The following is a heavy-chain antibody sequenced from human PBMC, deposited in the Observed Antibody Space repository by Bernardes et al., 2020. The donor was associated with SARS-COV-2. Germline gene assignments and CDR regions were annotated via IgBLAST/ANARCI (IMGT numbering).Heavy chain of an antibody. J-gene: IGHJ5*02. V-gene: IGHV4-59*01. Sequence: SETLSLTSTFSVGSISSYYWIWIRQPPGKGLEWLGYLYYSGSTNYNPSLKRRVTISVDTSKNQFYLKLGSVTAADTAVYYCARVENIAKYYYDSSGKWFEPWGQGTLVNVS. CDR3: ARVENIAKYYYDSSGKWFEP. CDR2: LYYSGST. D-gene: IGHD3-22*01. CDR1: VGSISSYY.